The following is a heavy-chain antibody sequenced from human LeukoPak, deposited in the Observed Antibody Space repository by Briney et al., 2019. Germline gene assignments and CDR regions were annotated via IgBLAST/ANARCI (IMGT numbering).Heavy chain of an antibody. CDR2: FDPEDGET. CDR1: GYTLTELS. Sequence: GASVKVSCKVSGYTLTELSMHWVRQAPGKGREWMGGFDPEDGETIYAQKFQGRVTMTEDTSTDTAYMELSSLRSEDTAVYYCATDRAYYYGSGSYWCFDYWGQGTLVTVSS. D-gene: IGHD3-10*01. CDR3: ATDRAYYYGSGSYWCFDY. V-gene: IGHV1-24*01. J-gene: IGHJ4*02.